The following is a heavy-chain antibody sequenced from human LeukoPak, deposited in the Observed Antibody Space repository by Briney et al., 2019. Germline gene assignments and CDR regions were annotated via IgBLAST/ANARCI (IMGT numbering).Heavy chain of an antibody. CDR1: GGSIGTYY. D-gene: IGHD5-12*01. J-gene: IGHJ4*02. V-gene: IGHV4-59*08. CDR3: ARRSSGSSGYVSFDY. CDR2: IYYSGST. Sequence: PSETLSLTCTVSGGSIGTYYWSWIRQPPGKGLEWIGYIYYSGSTNYNPSLTSRVTISVDTSKNQFSLKLSSVTAADTAVYYCARRSSGSSGYVSFDYWGQGTLVIVSS.